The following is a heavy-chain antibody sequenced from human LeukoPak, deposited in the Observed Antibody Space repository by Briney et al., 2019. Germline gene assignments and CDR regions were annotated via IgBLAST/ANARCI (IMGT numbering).Heavy chain of an antibody. CDR3: ARGAGGITGTTWYDY. D-gene: IGHD1-7*01. J-gene: IGHJ4*02. V-gene: IGHV3-20*01. Sequence: GGSPRLSCAASGFTFDDYGMSWVRQAPGKGLGWVSGINWNGGSTGYADSVKGRFTISRDNAKNSLYLQMNSLRAEDTALYHCARGAGGITGTTWYDYWGQGTLVTVSS. CDR1: GFTFDDYG. CDR2: INWNGGST.